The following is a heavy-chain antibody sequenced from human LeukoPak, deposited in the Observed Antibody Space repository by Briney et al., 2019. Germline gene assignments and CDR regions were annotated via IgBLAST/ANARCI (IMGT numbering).Heavy chain of an antibody. CDR1: GITFSSYS. D-gene: IGHD1-26*01. CDR2: ISASNSTI. J-gene: IGHJ4*02. CDR3: ASGGATSFDY. Sequence: GGSLRLSCEASGITFSSYSINWVRQAPGRGLEWVSYISASNSTIYYADSVKGRFTISRDNAKNSMYLQMNSMRAEDTAVYYCASGGATSFDYWGQGTLVTVSS. V-gene: IGHV3-48*01.